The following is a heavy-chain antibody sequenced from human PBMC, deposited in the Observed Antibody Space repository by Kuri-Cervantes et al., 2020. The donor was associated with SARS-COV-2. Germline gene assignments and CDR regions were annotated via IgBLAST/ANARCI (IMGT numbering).Heavy chain of an antibody. D-gene: IGHD2-2*01. CDR2: IYYSGST. J-gene: IGHJ4*02. V-gene: IGHV4-59*05. CDR3: ARHPPRDLMPWVD. Sequence: GSLRLSCTVSGGSISSYYWSWIRQPPGKGLEWIGSIYYSGSTYYNPSLKSRVTISVDTSKNQFSLKLSSVTAADTAVYYCARHPPRDLMPWVDWGQGTLVTVSS. CDR1: GGSISSYY.